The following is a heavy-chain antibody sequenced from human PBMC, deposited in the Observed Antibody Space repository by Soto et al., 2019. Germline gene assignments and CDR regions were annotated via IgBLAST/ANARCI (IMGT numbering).Heavy chain of an antibody. Sequence: QVQLVQSGAEVKKPGASVKVSCKASGYTFTMYAISWVRQAPGQGLEWMGWISAYNGNTNYAQKFQGRVTMTTDTSTSTAYMGVRSLRSDDTAMYYCARSPAATGTSWFDPWGQGTLVTVSS. CDR1: GYTFTMYA. D-gene: IGHD6-13*01. V-gene: IGHV1-18*04. CDR2: ISAYNGNT. CDR3: ARSPAATGTSWFDP. J-gene: IGHJ5*02.